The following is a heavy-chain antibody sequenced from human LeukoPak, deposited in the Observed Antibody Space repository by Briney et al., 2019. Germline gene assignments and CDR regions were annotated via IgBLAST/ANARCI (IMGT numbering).Heavy chain of an antibody. J-gene: IGHJ4*02. CDR3: ARGNDYGDYVQDY. CDR1: GGTFSSYT. V-gene: IGHV1-69*02. D-gene: IGHD4-17*01. CDR2: IVPILGIA. Sequence: SVKVSCKASGGTFSSYTISWVRQAPGQGLEWMGRIVPILGIANYAQKFQGRVTTTADKSTSTAYMELSSLRSEDTAVYYCARGNDYGDYVQDYWGQGTLVTVSS.